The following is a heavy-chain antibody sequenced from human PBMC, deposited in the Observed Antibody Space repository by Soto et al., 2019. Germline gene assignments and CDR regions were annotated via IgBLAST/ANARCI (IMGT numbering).Heavy chain of an antibody. V-gene: IGHV3-48*01. CDR2: ISSSSNTI. D-gene: IGHD4-17*01. CDR3: ARYGEPVDWYGMDV. CDR1: GFTFSTYS. J-gene: IGHJ4*02. Sequence: PGGSLRLSCAASGFTFSTYSMNWVRQAPGKGLEWLSYISSSSNTIYYARSVKGRFTISRDNAKKSLYLQMNSLTAEDTAVYYCARYGEPVDWYGMDVWGQGILVTVSS.